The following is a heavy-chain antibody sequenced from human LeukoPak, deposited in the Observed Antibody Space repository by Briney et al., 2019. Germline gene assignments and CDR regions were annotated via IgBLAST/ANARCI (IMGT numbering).Heavy chain of an antibody. D-gene: IGHD3-10*01. CDR3: ARDQYYYGSGSYQPDY. V-gene: IGHV3-30*03. J-gene: IGHJ4*02. CDR1: GFTFSSYG. CDR2: ISYDGSNK. Sequence: GGSLRLSCAASGFTFSSYGMHWVRQAPGKGLEWVAVISYDGSNKYYADSVKGRFTISRDNSKTTLYLQMNSLRAEDTAVYYCARDQYYYGSGSYQPDYWGQGTLVTVSS.